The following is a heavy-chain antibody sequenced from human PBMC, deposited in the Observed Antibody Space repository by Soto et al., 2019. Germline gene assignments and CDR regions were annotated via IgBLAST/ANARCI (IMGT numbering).Heavy chain of an antibody. Sequence: PSETLSLTCAVSGGSISSSNWWSWVRQPPGKGLEWIGEIYHSGSTNYNPSLKSRVTISVDKSKNQFSLRLTSVTAADTAVYYCARGQRFSDWFDPWGQGTLVTSPQ. CDR2: IYHSGST. CDR1: GGSISSSNW. J-gene: IGHJ5*02. V-gene: IGHV4-4*02. CDR3: ARGQRFSDWFDP. D-gene: IGHD3-3*01.